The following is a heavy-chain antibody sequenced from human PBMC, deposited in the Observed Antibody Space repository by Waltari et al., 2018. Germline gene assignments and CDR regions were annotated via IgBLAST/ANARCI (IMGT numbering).Heavy chain of an antibody. CDR2: IVVGSGNT. V-gene: IGHV1-58*01. D-gene: IGHD3-3*01. Sequence: QMQLVQSGPEVQKPGTSVKVSCKASGFTFTSSAVQWVRQARGQRLEWIGWIVVGSGNTNYAQKFHERVTITRDMSTSTAYMELSSLRSEDTAVYYCAADGYDFWSGYYTYGMDVWGQGTTVTVSS. CDR3: AADGYDFWSGYYTYGMDV. CDR1: GFTFTSSA. J-gene: IGHJ6*02.